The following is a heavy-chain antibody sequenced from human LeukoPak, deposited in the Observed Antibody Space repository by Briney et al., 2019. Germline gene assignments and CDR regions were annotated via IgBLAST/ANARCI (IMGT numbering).Heavy chain of an antibody. CDR3: ARRGVVIFAFDY. Sequence: GGSLRLSCAASGFTFSSYGMHWVRQAPGKGLEWVAFIRYDGSNKYYADSVKGRFTISRDNSKNTLYLQMNSLRAEDTAVYYCARRGVVIFAFDYWGQGTLVTVSS. CDR2: IRYDGSNK. D-gene: IGHD3-3*01. J-gene: IGHJ4*02. V-gene: IGHV3-30*02. CDR1: GFTFSSYG.